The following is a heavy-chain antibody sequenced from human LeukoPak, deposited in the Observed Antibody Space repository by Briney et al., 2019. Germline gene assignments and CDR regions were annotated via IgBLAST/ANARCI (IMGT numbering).Heavy chain of an antibody. J-gene: IGHJ6*03. D-gene: IGHD3-22*01. CDR3: ARSSEGRYYYDSSGYSYYYYYMDV. CDR1: GGSISSYY. V-gene: IGHV4-59*01. Sequence: PSETLSLTCTVSGGSISSYYWSWIRQPPGKGLEWIGLIYYSRSTNYNPSLKSRVTISVDTSKNQFSLKLSSVTAADTAVYYCARSSEGRYYYDSSGYSYYYYYMDVWGKGTTVTISS. CDR2: IYYSRST.